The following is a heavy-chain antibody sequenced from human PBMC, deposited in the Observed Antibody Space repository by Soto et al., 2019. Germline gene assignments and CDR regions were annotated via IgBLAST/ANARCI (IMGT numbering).Heavy chain of an antibody. J-gene: IGHJ6*02. Sequence: QVQVVQSGDEVKETGASVRVSCKTSGYSFTAYGISWVRQAPGQGLEWMGWISCYNGKTKDAQKVQGRVTMTTDTPTSTAYMEGRILRSDDTAIYYCARDAPPPELRFLEWHNYDYNGMDVWGQGTTVTVSS. CDR1: GYSFTAYG. CDR2: ISCYNGKT. CDR3: ARDAPPPELRFLEWHNYDYNGMDV. D-gene: IGHD3-3*01. V-gene: IGHV1-18*01.